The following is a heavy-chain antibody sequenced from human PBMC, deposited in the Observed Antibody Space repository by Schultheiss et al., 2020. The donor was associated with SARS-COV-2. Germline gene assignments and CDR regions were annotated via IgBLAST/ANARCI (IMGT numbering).Heavy chain of an antibody. CDR3: AIDWKIGAYYYYYGMDV. V-gene: IGHV3-21*01. CDR1: GFTFSSYS. Sequence: GGSLRLSCAASGFTFSSYSMNWVRQAPGKGLEWVSSISSSSSYINYADSVKGRFTISRDNAKNSLYLQMNSLRAEDTAVYYCAIDWKIGAYYYYYGMDVWGQGTTVTVSS. CDR2: ISSSSSYI. D-gene: IGHD3-9*01. J-gene: IGHJ6*02.